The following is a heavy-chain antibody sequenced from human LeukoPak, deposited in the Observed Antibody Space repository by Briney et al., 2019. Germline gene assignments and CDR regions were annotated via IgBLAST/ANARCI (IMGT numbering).Heavy chain of an antibody. D-gene: IGHD3-10*01. Sequence: ASVKVSCKASGYTFTSYGMSWVRQAPGQGLEWMGSISAYNGNTNYAQKLKGRVTMTTDTSTSTAYMELRSLRSDDTAVYYCARGLDGSGSWPNYYYYYGMDVWGKGTTVTVSS. CDR2: ISAYNGNT. J-gene: IGHJ6*04. CDR1: GYTFTSYG. CDR3: ARGLDGSGSWPNYYYYYGMDV. V-gene: IGHV1-18*04.